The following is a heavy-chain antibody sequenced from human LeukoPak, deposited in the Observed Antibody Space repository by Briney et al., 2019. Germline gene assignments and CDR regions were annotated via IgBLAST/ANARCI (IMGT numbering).Heavy chain of an antibody. V-gene: IGHV4-34*01. CDR1: GFTFSSYA. Sequence: GSLRLSCAASGFTFSSYAMSWVRQAPGKGLEWIGEINHSGSTNYNPSLKSRVTISVDTSKNQFSLKLSSVTAADTAVYYCARGEYYYDSSGYYHNAFDIWGQGTMVTVSS. J-gene: IGHJ3*02. CDR3: ARGEYYYDSSGYYHNAFDI. CDR2: INHSGST. D-gene: IGHD3-22*01.